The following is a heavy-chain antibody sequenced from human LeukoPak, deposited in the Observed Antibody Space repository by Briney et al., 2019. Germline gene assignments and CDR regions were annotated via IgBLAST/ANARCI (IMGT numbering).Heavy chain of an antibody. Sequence: GGSLRLSCAASGFTFSSYAMHWVRQAPGKGLEWVAVISYDGSNKYYADSVKGRFTISRDNSKNTLYLQMNSLRAEDTAVYYCASGVYDSSGYFDYWGQGTLVTVSS. CDR1: GFTFSSYA. D-gene: IGHD3-22*01. CDR2: ISYDGSNK. J-gene: IGHJ4*02. CDR3: ASGVYDSSGYFDY. V-gene: IGHV3-30-3*01.